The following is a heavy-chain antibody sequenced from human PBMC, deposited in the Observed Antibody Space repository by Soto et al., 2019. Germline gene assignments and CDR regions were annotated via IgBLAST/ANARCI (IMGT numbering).Heavy chain of an antibody. CDR1: GFTFSNYA. Sequence: GGSLRLSCAASGFTFSNYAMSWVRQAPGKGLEWVSPISGSGGSTYYADSVKGRFTISRDNSKNTLYLQMNSLRAEDTAVYYCAKDCGGRTSWYGVGFDPWGQGTLVTVSS. CDR2: ISGSGGST. CDR3: AKDCGGRTSWYGVGFDP. D-gene: IGHD6-13*01. V-gene: IGHV3-23*01. J-gene: IGHJ5*02.